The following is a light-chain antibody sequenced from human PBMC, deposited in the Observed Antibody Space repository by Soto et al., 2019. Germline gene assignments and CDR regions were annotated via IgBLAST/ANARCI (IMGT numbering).Light chain of an antibody. Sequence: DIQMTQSPSTLSASVGDRVTITCRASQSISNWLAWYQQKPGKAPKLLIYKASSLESGVPSRFSGSGSGTYFTLTISSLQPDDFATYYCQQYNSYPITFGQGTRLEMK. V-gene: IGKV1-5*03. CDR1: QSISNW. CDR2: KAS. J-gene: IGKJ5*01. CDR3: QQYNSYPIT.